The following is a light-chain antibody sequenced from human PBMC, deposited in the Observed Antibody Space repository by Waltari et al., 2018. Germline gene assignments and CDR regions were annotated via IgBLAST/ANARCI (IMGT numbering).Light chain of an antibody. Sequence: DYQMTQSPSTLSASVGDRVTITCRASQNVDRLFAWYQQKPGKAPKLLIYKASILETGVPSRFVGSGSGTEFTLTINSLQPDDFATYYCQQYINYWTFGQGTKVESK. J-gene: IGKJ1*01. CDR1: QNVDRL. CDR3: QQYINYWT. CDR2: KAS. V-gene: IGKV1-5*03.